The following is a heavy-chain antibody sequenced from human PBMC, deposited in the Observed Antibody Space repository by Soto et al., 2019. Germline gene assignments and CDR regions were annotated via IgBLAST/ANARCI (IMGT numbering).Heavy chain of an antibody. CDR1: GGAISTGEYD. V-gene: IGHV4-31*03. J-gene: IGHJ4*02. Sequence: LSPTITATGGAISTGEYDSNWSRHHPGTGPEWIGYVYYSGSTYYKPSLKSRMRISLDKSKNQFSLKLNSMTAAETAVYYCARGRTTMLPHDFDYWGQGALVAVYS. D-gene: IGHD1-7*01. CDR3: ARGRTTMLPHDFDY. CDR2: VYYSGST.